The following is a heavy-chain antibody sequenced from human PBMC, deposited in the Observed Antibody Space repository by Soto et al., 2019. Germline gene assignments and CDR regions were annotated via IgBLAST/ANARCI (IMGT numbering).Heavy chain of an antibody. D-gene: IGHD2-2*01. J-gene: IGHJ6*02. Sequence: HTRVNHRQTVAMTCTFSEFSLSISGESMGWIRQPPGKALEWLALIYWNDDKRYSPSLKSRLTITKDTSKIQVVLTMTNMDPVDTATYYCAHCGEFANYATNYYYSYYGMDVWGHGT. CDR1: EFSLSISGES. CDR2: IYWNDDK. CDR3: AHCGEFANYATNYYYSYYGMDV. V-gene: IGHV2-5*01.